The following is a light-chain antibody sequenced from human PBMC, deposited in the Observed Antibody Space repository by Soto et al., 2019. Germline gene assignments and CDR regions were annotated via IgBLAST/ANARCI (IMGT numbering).Light chain of an antibody. CDR1: HSVGSN. Sequence: EIVMTRSPATLSVSPGERATLSCRASHSVGSNLAWYQQKPGLAPRVLICGASTRATGIPARFSGSGSGTEFTLTISSLQSEDFAICYCQQYDNWYTFGQGAKLEIK. CDR2: GAS. V-gene: IGKV3-15*01. CDR3: QQYDNWYT. J-gene: IGKJ2*01.